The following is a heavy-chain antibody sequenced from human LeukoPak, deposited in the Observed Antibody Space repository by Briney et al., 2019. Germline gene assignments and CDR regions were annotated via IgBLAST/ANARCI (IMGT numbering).Heavy chain of an antibody. J-gene: IGHJ4*02. Sequence: GGSLRLSCAASGFIFSGFYMGWIRQAPGKGLEWISYISGSGSTIYYADSVKGRFTISRDNSKNTLYLQMNSLRAEDTAVYYCARLYSGYDSFDYWGQGTLVTVSS. CDR3: ARLYSGYDSFDY. CDR1: GFIFSGFY. CDR2: ISGSGSTI. V-gene: IGHV3-11*01. D-gene: IGHD5-12*01.